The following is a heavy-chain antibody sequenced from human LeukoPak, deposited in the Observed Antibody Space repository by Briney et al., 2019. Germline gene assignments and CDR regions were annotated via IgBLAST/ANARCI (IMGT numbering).Heavy chain of an antibody. CDR1: GFTFSNAW. D-gene: IGHD3-3*01. CDR2: IKSKTDSGTT. Sequence: PGGSLRLSCAASGFTFSNAWMSWVRQAPGKGLEWVGRIKSKTDSGTTDYAAPVKGRFTISRDDSKNTLYLQMNSLKTEDTAVYYCTTSGTYYDFWSGYPGAFDIWGQGTMVTVSS. J-gene: IGHJ3*02. CDR3: TTSGTYYDFWSGYPGAFDI. V-gene: IGHV3-15*01.